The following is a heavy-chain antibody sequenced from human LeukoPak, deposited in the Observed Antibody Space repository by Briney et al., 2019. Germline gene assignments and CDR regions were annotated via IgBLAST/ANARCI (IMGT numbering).Heavy chain of an antibody. CDR1: GFTFSSYG. CDR3: ARDISKDSSSWYFYGYFDL. V-gene: IGHV3-33*01. CDR2: IWYDGSNK. J-gene: IGHJ2*01. Sequence: GGSLRLSCAASGFTFSSYGMHWVRQAPGKGLEWVAVIWYDGSNKYYADSVKGRFTISRDNSKNTLYLQMNSLRAEDTAVYYCARDISKDSSSWYFYGYFDLWGRGTLVTVSS. D-gene: IGHD6-13*01.